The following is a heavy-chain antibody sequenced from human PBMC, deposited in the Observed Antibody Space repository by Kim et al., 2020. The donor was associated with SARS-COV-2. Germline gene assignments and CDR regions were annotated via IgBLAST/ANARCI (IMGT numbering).Heavy chain of an antibody. CDR3: ARDRVVMAGSYGKYYDYYYGRGV. CDR1: GDSVSSNSAA. J-gene: IGHJ6*04. Sequence: SQTLSLTCAISGDSVSSNSAAWTWIRQSPSRGLEWLGRTYYRSKWYNDYAVSVKSRITINPDTSKNQFSLQLNSVTPEDTAVYYCARDRVVMAGSYGKYYDYYYGRGVWGEGTTVTVSS. D-gene: IGHD2-8*01. V-gene: IGHV6-1*01. CDR2: TYYRSKWYN.